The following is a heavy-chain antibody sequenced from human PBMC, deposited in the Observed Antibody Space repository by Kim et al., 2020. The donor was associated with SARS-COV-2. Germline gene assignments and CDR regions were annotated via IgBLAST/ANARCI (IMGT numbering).Heavy chain of an antibody. J-gene: IGHJ4*02. D-gene: IGHD6-19*01. V-gene: IGHV4-34*01. CDR3: ARKQQWLVGRGYFDY. CDR2: INHSGST. Sequence: SETLSLTCAVYGGSFSGYYWSWIRQPPGKGLEWIGEINHSGSTNYNPSLKSRVTISVDTSKNQFSLKLSSVTAADTAVYYCARKQQWLVGRGYFDYWGQG. CDR1: GGSFSGYY.